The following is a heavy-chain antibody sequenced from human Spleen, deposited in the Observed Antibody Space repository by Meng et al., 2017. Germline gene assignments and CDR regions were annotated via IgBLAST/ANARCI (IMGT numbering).Heavy chain of an antibody. D-gene: IGHD4-17*01. J-gene: IGHJ4*02. V-gene: IGHV1-69*01. CDR2: IIPRFGTT. CDR1: CDAFRKDG. Sequence: QVTLESCGAPVMSPGSSGKVSGKAECDAFRKDGINWVRQAPGQGLEWMGGIIPRFGTTNHAQKFQGRVTIAADESTTTAYLELSSLSSEDTAVYYCARARVTDYGDYVLFDSWGQGALVTVSS. CDR3: ARARVTDYGDYVLFDS.